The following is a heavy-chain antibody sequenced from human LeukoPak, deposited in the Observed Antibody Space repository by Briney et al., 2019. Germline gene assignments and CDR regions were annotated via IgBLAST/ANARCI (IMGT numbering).Heavy chain of an antibody. J-gene: IGHJ4*02. CDR3: ARDLSVGDY. Sequence: GASVKVSCKVSGYTLTELSMHWVRQAPGKGLEWMGGFDPEDGETIYAQKFQGRVTMTRDTSTSTVYMELSSLRSEDTAVYYCARDLSVGDYWGQGTLVTVSS. CDR2: FDPEDGET. V-gene: IGHV1-24*01. CDR1: GYTLTELS.